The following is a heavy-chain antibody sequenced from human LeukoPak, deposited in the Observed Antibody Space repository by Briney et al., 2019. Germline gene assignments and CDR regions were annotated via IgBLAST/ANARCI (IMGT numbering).Heavy chain of an antibody. CDR3: ARAPHYSNYGPYYYGMDV. J-gene: IGHJ6*02. V-gene: IGHV3-30-3*01. D-gene: IGHD4-11*01. CDR1: GFTFSTYA. Sequence: GGSLRLSCVASGFTFSTYAMHWVRQAPGKGLEWVTVISHDGNNKNYADSVKGRFTISRDNAKNSLYLQMNSLRAEDTAVYYCARAPHYSNYGPYYYGMDVWGQGTTVTVSS. CDR2: ISHDGNNK.